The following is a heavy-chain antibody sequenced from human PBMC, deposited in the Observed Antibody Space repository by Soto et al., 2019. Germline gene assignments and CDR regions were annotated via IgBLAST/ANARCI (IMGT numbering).Heavy chain of an antibody. D-gene: IGHD1-7*01. Sequence: SETLSLTCAVSGGSFTSNNWWTWVRQPPGQGLEWIGEIYRTGNTNYNPSLKSRVTISLDKSENQFSLKVTSLTAADTAVYYCASRDPGTSVDYWGQGTLVTVSS. CDR3: ASRDPGTSVDY. CDR2: IYRTGNT. J-gene: IGHJ4*02. V-gene: IGHV4-4*02. CDR1: GGSFTSNNW.